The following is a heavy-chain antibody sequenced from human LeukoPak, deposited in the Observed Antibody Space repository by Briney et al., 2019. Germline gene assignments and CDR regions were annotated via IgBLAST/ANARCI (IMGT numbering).Heavy chain of an antibody. D-gene: IGHD3-10*01. Sequence: ASVKVSCKASGYTFTGYYMHWVRQAPGQGLEWMGWINPNSGGTNYAQKFQGRVTMTRDTSISTAYMELSRLRSDDTAVYYCARVTLLWFGTFDPWVQGTLVTVSS. CDR1: GYTFTGYY. CDR3: ARVTLLWFGTFDP. V-gene: IGHV1-2*02. J-gene: IGHJ5*02. CDR2: INPNSGGT.